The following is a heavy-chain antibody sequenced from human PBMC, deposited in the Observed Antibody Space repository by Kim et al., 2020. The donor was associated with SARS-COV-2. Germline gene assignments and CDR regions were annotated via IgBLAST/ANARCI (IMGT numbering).Heavy chain of an antibody. Sequence: NYNPSLKSRVTISVDTSKNQFSLKLSSVTAADTAVYYCARDPDYPGWFDPWGQGTLVTVSS. CDR3: ARDPDYPGWFDP. D-gene: IGHD5-12*01. J-gene: IGHJ5*02. V-gene: IGHV4-59*01.